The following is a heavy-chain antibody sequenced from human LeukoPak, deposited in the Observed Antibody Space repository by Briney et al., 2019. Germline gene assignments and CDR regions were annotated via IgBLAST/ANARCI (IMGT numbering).Heavy chain of an antibody. Sequence: PSETLSLTCTVSGGSISSYYWSWIRQPAGKGLEWIGRIYTSGSTNYNPSLKSRVTMSVDTSKNQFSLKLSSVTAADTAVYYCARPSLSHDYVWGSYRYTRASYYFDYWGQGTLVTVSS. J-gene: IGHJ4*02. V-gene: IGHV4-4*07. CDR1: GGSISSYY. CDR2: IYTSGST. CDR3: ARPSLSHDYVWGSYRYTRASYYFDY. D-gene: IGHD3-16*02.